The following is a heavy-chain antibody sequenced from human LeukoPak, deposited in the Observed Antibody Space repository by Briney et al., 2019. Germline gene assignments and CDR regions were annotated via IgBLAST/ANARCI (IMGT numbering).Heavy chain of an antibody. D-gene: IGHD5-12*01. CDR3: ARGYSGYEGGWFNFDY. CDR2: IYYSGST. Sequence: SETLSLTCTVSGGSISSYYWSWIRQPPGKGLEWIGYIYYSGSTYYNPSLKSRVTISVDTSKNQFSLKLSSVTAADTAVYYCARGYSGYEGGWFNFDYWGQGTLVTVSS. V-gene: IGHV4-59*08. J-gene: IGHJ4*02. CDR1: GGSISSYY.